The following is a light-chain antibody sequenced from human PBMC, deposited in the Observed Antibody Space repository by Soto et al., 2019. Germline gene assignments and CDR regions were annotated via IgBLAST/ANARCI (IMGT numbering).Light chain of an antibody. CDR1: QSISSW. CDR3: QQYNSYSWT. J-gene: IGKJ1*01. Sequence: IQMTQSPSTLSASVGDRVTITCRASQSISSWLAWYQQKPGTAPKLLIYHASTLESGVPSRFSGSGSGTEFTLTISSLQPDDFATYYCQQYNSYSWTFGQGTKWIS. CDR2: HAS. V-gene: IGKV1-5*01.